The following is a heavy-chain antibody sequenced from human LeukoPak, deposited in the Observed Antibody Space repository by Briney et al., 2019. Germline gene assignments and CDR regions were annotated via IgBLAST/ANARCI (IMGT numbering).Heavy chain of an antibody. J-gene: IGHJ5*02. D-gene: IGHD4-23*01. V-gene: IGHV1-2*02. Sequence: ASVKVSCKASGYTFTDYYMHWVRQAPGQGREWMGWINPNSGGTNYAQKFQGRVTMTRDTSISTAYMELSRLRSDDTAVYYCARDNSVEDTAWWFDPWGQGTLVTVSS. CDR1: GYTFTDYY. CDR2: INPNSGGT. CDR3: ARDNSVEDTAWWFDP.